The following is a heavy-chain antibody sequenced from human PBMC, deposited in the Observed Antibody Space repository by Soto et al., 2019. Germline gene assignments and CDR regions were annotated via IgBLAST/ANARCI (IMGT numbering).Heavy chain of an antibody. CDR2: VSSSSVTT. Sequence: GGSLRLSCVASGFTFSSYSMNWVRQAPGKGLEWVSYVSSSSVTTHYADSVKGRFTISRDNSKNTVSLQMNSLRDEDSAAYYCATTGPYWGQGTLVTVSS. V-gene: IGHV3-48*02. CDR3: ATTGPY. J-gene: IGHJ4*02. CDR1: GFTFSSYS.